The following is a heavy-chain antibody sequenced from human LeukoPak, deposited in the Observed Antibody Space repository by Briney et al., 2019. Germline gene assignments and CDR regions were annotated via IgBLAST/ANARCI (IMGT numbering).Heavy chain of an antibody. CDR3: AKSPYYGSGSYYFGFDY. CDR2: ISYDGSNK. CDR1: GFTFSSYG. J-gene: IGHJ4*02. D-gene: IGHD3-10*01. V-gene: IGHV3-30*18. Sequence: PGGSLRLSCAASGFTFSSYGMHWVRQAPGKGLEWVAVISYDGSNKYYADSVKGRFTISRDNSKNTLYLQMNSLRAEDTAVYYCAKSPYYGSGSYYFGFDYWGQGTLVTVSS.